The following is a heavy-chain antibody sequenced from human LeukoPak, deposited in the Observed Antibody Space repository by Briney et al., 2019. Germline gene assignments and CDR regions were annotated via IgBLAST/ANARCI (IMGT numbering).Heavy chain of an antibody. Sequence: SETLSLTCSVSGYSISSDYYWGWIRQPPGKGLEWIGSIYHSGSTHYNAPLKSRVTISVDTSKNQFSLKLSSVTAADTAVYYCARSVSLTIIVGNSNAFDLWGQGTMVTVSS. CDR2: IYHSGST. D-gene: IGHD3-22*01. CDR3: ARSVSLTIIVGNSNAFDL. J-gene: IGHJ3*01. CDR1: GYSISSDYY. V-gene: IGHV4-38-2*01.